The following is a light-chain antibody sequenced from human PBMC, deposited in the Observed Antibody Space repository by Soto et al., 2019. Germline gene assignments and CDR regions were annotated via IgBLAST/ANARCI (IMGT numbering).Light chain of an antibody. V-gene: IGKV1-5*03. CDR1: QSISSW. Sequence: DIQMTQSPYTLSASVGDRVTITCRASQSISSWLAWYQQKPGKATKLLIYKASSLESGVPSRFSGSGSGTEFTLTISTRQPDDFATYYCQQYNSYAYTFGQGTKLEIK. CDR2: KAS. CDR3: QQYNSYAYT. J-gene: IGKJ2*01.